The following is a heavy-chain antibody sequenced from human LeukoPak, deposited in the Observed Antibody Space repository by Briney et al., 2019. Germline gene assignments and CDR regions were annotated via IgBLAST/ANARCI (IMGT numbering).Heavy chain of an antibody. CDR2: IYSSDTT. Sequence: GGSQRLSCAASGFTFSGYAMNWVRQAPGKGLEWVSHIYSSDTTYADSVKGRFTISRDNAKNSLYLQMNSLRDEDTAVYYCTRDLHYAFDIWGQGTMVTASS. D-gene: IGHD3-10*01. J-gene: IGHJ3*02. V-gene: IGHV3-48*02. CDR3: TRDLHYAFDI. CDR1: GFTFSGYA.